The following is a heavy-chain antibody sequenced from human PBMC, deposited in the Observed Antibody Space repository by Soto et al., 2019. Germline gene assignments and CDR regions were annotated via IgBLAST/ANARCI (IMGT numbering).Heavy chain of an antibody. V-gene: IGHV2-5*02. CDR3: AHRYNWNDVGDPRFDF. J-gene: IGHJ4*02. D-gene: IGHD1-1*01. CDR2: IYWDDDK. CDR1: GFSLSTSGVG. Sequence: QITLKESGPTLVKPTQTLTLTCTFSGFSLSTSGVGVGWIRQPPGKALEWLALIYWDDDKRYSPSLKSRLTITKDTSKNQAVLTMTNMDPVDTATYYCAHRYNWNDVGDPRFDFWGQGTLVTVSS.